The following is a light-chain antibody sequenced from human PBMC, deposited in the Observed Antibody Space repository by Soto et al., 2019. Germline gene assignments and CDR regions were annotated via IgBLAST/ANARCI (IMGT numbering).Light chain of an antibody. Sequence: QSVLTQPASVSGSPGQSITISCTGTSSDVGGYNYVSWYQQYLGKAPKLMIYDVTNRPSGVSNRFSGSKSGNTASLTISGLQAEDGADYYCFSDTSSSALVFGGGTKVTVL. CDR2: DVT. V-gene: IGLV2-14*01. J-gene: IGLJ2*01. CDR1: SSDVGGYNY. CDR3: FSDTSSSALV.